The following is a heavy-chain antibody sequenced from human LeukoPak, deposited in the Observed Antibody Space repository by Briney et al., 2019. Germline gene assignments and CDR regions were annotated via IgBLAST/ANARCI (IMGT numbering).Heavy chain of an antibody. CDR1: RFTFSDYY. J-gene: IGHJ4*02. D-gene: IGHD3-22*01. Sequence: PGGSLRLSCAASRFTFSDYYMSWIRQAPGKGLEWVSYISRSSSYTNYADSVKGRFTISRDNAKNSLYLQMDSLRAEDTAVYYCAKDQGENYDSSGYYPYWGQGTLVTVSS. CDR3: AKDQGENYDSSGYYPY. V-gene: IGHV3-11*06. CDR2: ISRSSSYT.